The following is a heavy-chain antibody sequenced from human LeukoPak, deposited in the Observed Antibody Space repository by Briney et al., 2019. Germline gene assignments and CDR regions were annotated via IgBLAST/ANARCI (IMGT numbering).Heavy chain of an antibody. J-gene: IGHJ4*02. CDR1: GFTFSDHY. Sequence: PGGSLRLSCAASGFTFSDHYMSWFRQAPGKGLEWVSYISNSGSLKYYADSVKGRFTISRDNAKNSLYLQMDSLRAEETAVYYCARNEGSFWGQGTLVTVSS. CDR2: ISNSGSLK. CDR3: ARNEGSF. V-gene: IGHV3-11*01. D-gene: IGHD1-26*01.